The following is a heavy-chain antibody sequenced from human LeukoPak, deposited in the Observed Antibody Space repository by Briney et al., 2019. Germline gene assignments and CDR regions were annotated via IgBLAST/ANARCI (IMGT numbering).Heavy chain of an antibody. CDR2: MSGSGGST. CDR3: AKDRPLKPIFGVIIEAFDI. D-gene: IGHD3-3*02. Sequence: GGSLRLSCAASGFTFSSHAMSLVRQAPGKGLEWVSAMSGSGGSTYYADSVKGRFTISRDNSKNTLYLQMNSLRAEDTAVYYCAKDRPLKPIFGVIIEAFDIWGQGTMVTVSS. J-gene: IGHJ3*02. CDR1: GFTFSSHA. V-gene: IGHV3-23*01.